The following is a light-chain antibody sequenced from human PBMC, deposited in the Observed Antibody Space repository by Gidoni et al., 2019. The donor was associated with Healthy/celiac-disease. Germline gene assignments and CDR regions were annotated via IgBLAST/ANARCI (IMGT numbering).Light chain of an antibody. CDR3: MQGTHWPPWT. Sequence: DVVLTQSPLSLPVALGQPASISCRSSQSLVHSDGNTYLNWFQQRPGQSPRRLIYKVSNRDSGVPDRFSGSGSGTEFTLKISRVEAEDLGVYYCMQGTHWPPWTFGQGTKVEIK. J-gene: IGKJ1*01. CDR2: KVS. V-gene: IGKV2-30*02. CDR1: QSLVHSDGNTY.